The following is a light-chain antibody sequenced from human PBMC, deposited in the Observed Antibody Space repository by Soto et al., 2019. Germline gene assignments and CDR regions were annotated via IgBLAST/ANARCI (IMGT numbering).Light chain of an antibody. CDR3: QQYGVTPPNS. J-gene: IGKJ4*01. V-gene: IGKV3-20*01. CDR2: GAS. Sequence: ELVLTQSPGTLSLSPGARATLSCRASQIVSSTYLAWFQQKPGQAPRLLIYGASTRATGIPDRFSGSGSGTDSTLTISGLEPEDFALYYCQQYGVTPPNSFGGGTKVEV. CDR1: QIVSSTY.